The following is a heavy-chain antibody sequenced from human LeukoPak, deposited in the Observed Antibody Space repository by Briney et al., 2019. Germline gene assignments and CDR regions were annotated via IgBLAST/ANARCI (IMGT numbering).Heavy chain of an antibody. Sequence: SETLSLTCAVYGGSFSGYYWSWIRQPPGKGLEWIGEINHSGSTNYNPSLKSRVTISMDTSKNQFSLKLSSVTAADTAVYYCARVPGVYYDRLTGYGSGWFDPWGQGTLVTVSS. J-gene: IGHJ5*02. D-gene: IGHD3-9*01. CDR1: GGSFSGYY. CDR3: ARVPGVYYDRLTGYGSGWFDP. CDR2: INHSGST. V-gene: IGHV4-34*01.